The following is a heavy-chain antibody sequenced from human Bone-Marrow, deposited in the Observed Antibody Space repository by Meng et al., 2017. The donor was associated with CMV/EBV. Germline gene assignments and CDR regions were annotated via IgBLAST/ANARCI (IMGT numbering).Heavy chain of an antibody. CDR3: ARGGDYDFWSGYSNYYGMDV. D-gene: IGHD3-3*01. J-gene: IGHJ6*02. CDR1: GFKFNTYW. Sequence: GGTLRLSCAGSGFKFNTYWMSWVRQAPGKGLEWVASINEDGSEKYYVDSVKDRFTISRDNANNSLYLQMNSLRTDDTAVYYCARGGDYDFWSGYSNYYGMDVWGQGTTVTVSS. V-gene: IGHV3-7*01. CDR2: INEDGSEK.